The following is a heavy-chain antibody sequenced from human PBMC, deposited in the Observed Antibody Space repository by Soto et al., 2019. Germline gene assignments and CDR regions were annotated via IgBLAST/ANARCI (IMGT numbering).Heavy chain of an antibody. Sequence: AGGSLRLSCGASGFTFIDYWMNWVRQAPGKGLEWVANIKQDGSEKNYVDSVKGRFTISRDNAKNSLYLQMNSPRADDTAVYYCAAWGSWGQGTLVTVSS. V-gene: IGHV3-7*03. CDR2: IKQDGSEK. J-gene: IGHJ4*02. CDR3: AAWGS. D-gene: IGHD1-26*01. CDR1: GFTFIDYW.